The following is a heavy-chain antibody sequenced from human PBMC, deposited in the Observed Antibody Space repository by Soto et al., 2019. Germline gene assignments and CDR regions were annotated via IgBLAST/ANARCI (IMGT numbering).Heavy chain of an antibody. Sequence: GRPMRLCCGTFELKCSDYVLHWILQNTGKGLEWVAVLWYHGSDKFYADSVKGRFTISRDNAKNTLYLQMNSLRAEDTAVYYCAREAGASMVRGVIVDYYGMGVWGQGTTVTVSS. J-gene: IGHJ6*02. D-gene: IGHD3-10*01. CDR1: ELKCSDYV. CDR2: LWYHGSDK. V-gene: IGHV3-33*01. CDR3: AREAGASMVRGVIVDYYGMGV.